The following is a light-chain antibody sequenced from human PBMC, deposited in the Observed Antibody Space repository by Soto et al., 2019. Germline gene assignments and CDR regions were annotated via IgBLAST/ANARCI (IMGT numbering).Light chain of an antibody. V-gene: IGLV1-40*01. CDR2: GNN. CDR1: SSNIGAGYD. Sequence: QSVLTQPPSVSGAPGQRVTIYCTGSSSNIGAGYDVHWYQQLPGTAPKLLIYGNNNRPSGVPVRFSGSKSGTSASLAITGLQAEDEVDYYCQSYDRCPSGSYVFGSGTKVTVL. CDR3: QSYDRCPSGSYV. J-gene: IGLJ1*01.